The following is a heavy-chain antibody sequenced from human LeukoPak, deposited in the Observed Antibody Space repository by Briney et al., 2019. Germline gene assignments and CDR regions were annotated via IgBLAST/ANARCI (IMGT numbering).Heavy chain of an antibody. V-gene: IGHV3-49*04. CDR1: GFTFSTYA. Sequence: GGSLRLSCAASGFTFSTYAMSWVRQAPGKGLEWVGFIRSKAYGSTTEYAAAVKGRFTISRDDSKNIAYLQMNSLKAEDTAVYYCTRARVPGVVIPVDYWGQGTLVTVSS. CDR2: IRSKAYGSTT. J-gene: IGHJ4*02. CDR3: TRARVPGVVIPVDY. D-gene: IGHD3-3*01.